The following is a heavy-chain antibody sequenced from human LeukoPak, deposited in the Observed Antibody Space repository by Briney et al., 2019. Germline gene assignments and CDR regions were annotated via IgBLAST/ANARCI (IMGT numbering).Heavy chain of an antibody. D-gene: IGHD6-13*01. V-gene: IGHV4-39*07. CDR3: ARTHQQLNFDY. CDR1: GGSISSSSYY. CDR2: IYYSGST. J-gene: IGHJ4*02. Sequence: PSETLSLTCTVSGGSISSSSYYWGWIRQPPGKGLEWIGSIYYSGSTYYNPSLKSRVTISVDTSKNQFSLKLSSVTAADTAVYYCARTHQQLNFDYWGQGTLVTVSS.